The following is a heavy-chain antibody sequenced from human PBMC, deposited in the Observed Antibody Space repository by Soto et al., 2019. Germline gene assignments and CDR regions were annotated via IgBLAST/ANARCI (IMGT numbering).Heavy chain of an antibody. CDR3: ARPTRAIAAAGLYYYYGMDV. Sequence: QVQLVESGGGVVQPGRSLRLSCAASGFTFSSYAMHWVRQAPGKGLEWVAVISYDGSNKYYADSVKGRFTISRDNSKNTLHLQMNSLRAEDTAVYYCARPTRAIAAAGLYYYYGMDVWGQGTTVTVSS. V-gene: IGHV3-30-3*01. CDR2: ISYDGSNK. J-gene: IGHJ6*02. D-gene: IGHD6-13*01. CDR1: GFTFSSYA.